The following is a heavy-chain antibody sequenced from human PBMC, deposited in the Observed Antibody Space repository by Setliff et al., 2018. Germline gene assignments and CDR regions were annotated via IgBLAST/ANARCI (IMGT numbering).Heavy chain of an antibody. V-gene: IGHV4-38-2*02. CDR2: IKHSGST. J-gene: IGHJ4*02. CDR1: GYSISSGYY. Sequence: SETLSLTCTVSGYSISSGYYWGWIRQPPGKGLEWIGEIKHSGSTNYNPSLKSRVTISVDTSKNQFSLKLSSVTAADTALYYCTVYNTGSSKDHYWGQGTPVTVSS. CDR3: TVYNTGSSKDHY. D-gene: IGHD2-8*02.